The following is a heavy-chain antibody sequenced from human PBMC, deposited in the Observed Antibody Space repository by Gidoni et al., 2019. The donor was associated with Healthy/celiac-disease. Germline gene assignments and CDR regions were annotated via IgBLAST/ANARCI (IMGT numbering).Heavy chain of an antibody. CDR2: VDPEDGET. Sequence: EVQLVQSGAEVKKPGATVKISCKVSGYTFTDYYMHWVQQAPGKGLEWMGLVDPEDGETIYAEKFQGRVTITADTSTDTAYMELSSLRSEDTAVYYCATCREIFGVVRMGYYYYGMDVWGQGTTVTVSS. CDR1: GYTFTDYY. V-gene: IGHV1-69-2*01. D-gene: IGHD3-3*01. CDR3: ATCREIFGVVRMGYYYYGMDV. J-gene: IGHJ6*02.